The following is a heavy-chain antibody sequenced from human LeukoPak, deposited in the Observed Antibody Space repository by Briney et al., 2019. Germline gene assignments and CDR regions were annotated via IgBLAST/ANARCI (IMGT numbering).Heavy chain of an antibody. CDR2: ISGYNGKI. J-gene: IGHJ3*01. D-gene: IGHD2-2*01. V-gene: IGHV1-18*01. CDR1: GHTFVSYG. Sequence: ASVKVSCKASGHTFVSYGISWVRQAPGQGLEWMGWISGYNGKINYAQKFQGRVTMTTDASTSTAYLELRSLTSEDTAVYYCARRFCSSVSCYDDDAFDVWGQGTLVTVSS. CDR3: ARRFCSSVSCYDDDAFDV.